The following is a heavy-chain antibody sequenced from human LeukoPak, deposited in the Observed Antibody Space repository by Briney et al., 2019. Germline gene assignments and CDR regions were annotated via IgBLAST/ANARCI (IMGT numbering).Heavy chain of an antibody. CDR1: GGSISSGDYY. J-gene: IGHJ4*02. V-gene: IGHV4-30-4*01. Sequence: PSETLSLTCTVSGGSISSGDYYWSWIRQPPGKGLEWIGCIYYSGSTYYNPSLKSRVTISVDTSKSQFSLKLSSVTAADTAVYYCARAVGHDYIWGSYRVYFDYWGQGTLVTVSS. CDR2: IYYSGST. D-gene: IGHD3-16*02. CDR3: ARAVGHDYIWGSYRVYFDY.